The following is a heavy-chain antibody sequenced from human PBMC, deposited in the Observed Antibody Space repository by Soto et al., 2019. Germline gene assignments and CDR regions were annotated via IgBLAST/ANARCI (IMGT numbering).Heavy chain of an antibody. CDR1: GYTINSYA. V-gene: IGHV1-3*01. CDR2: INAGNGNT. Sequence: GASVKVSCKASGYTINSYAMHWVRQAPGQRLEWMGWINAGNGNTKYSQKFQGRVTITRDTSASTAYMELSSLRSEDTAVYYCARSIVVVTALDYWGQGTLVTVSS. CDR3: ARSIVVVTALDY. D-gene: IGHD2-21*02. J-gene: IGHJ4*02.